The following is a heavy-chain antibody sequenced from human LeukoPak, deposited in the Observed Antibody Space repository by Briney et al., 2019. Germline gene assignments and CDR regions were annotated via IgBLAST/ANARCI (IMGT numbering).Heavy chain of an antibody. CDR3: ARVGWYGDYFDY. CDR2: MNPNSGNT. J-gene: IGHJ4*02. V-gene: IGHV1-8*01. CDR1: GYTFTSYD. D-gene: IGHD6-19*01. Sequence: ASVKVSCKASGYTFTSYDINWVRHATGQGLEWMGWMNPNSGNTGYAQKFQGRVTMTRNTSISTAYMELSSLRSEDTAVYYCARVGWYGDYFDYWGQGTLVTVSS.